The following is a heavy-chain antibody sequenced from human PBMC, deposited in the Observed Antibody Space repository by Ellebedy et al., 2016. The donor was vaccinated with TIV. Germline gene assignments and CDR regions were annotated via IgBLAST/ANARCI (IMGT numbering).Heavy chain of an antibody. CDR2: ISAYNGNT. Sequence: ASVKVSXXASGYTFTSYGISWVRQAPGQGLEWMGWISAYNGNTNYAQKLQGRVTMTTDTSTSTAYMELRSLRSDDTAVYYCARDFWDYSGWSTRGYWGQGTLVTVSS. V-gene: IGHV1-18*01. J-gene: IGHJ4*02. CDR3: ARDFWDYSGWSTRGY. CDR1: GYTFTSYG. D-gene: IGHD6-19*01.